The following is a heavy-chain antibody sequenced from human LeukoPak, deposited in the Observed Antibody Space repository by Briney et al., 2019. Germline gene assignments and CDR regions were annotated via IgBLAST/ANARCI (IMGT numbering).Heavy chain of an antibody. Sequence: ASVKVSCTASGYTFIGYYIHWVRQAPGQGPEWLGCINPNTGNANYAQKFQGRVTMTTDTTIRTAYMELSRLTSDDTAVYCCAREGATTGADCFHHWGQGTLVSVSS. D-gene: IGHD4-11*01. V-gene: IGHV1-2*02. CDR3: AREGATTGADCFHH. CDR2: INPNTGNA. CDR1: GYTFIGYY. J-gene: IGHJ1*01.